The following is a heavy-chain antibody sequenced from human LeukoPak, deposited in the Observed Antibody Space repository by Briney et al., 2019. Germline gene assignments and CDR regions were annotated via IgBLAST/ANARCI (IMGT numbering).Heavy chain of an antibody. V-gene: IGHV3-23*01. D-gene: IGHD3-10*01. Sequence: GGSLRLSCAAPGFTFSSYAMSWVRQAPGKGLEWVSAISGSGGSTYYADSVKGRFTISRDNSKNTLYLQMNSLRAEDTAVYYCAKGLWFGDPQRYLDYWGQGTLVTVSS. CDR1: GFTFSSYA. CDR2: ISGSGGST. CDR3: AKGLWFGDPQRYLDY. J-gene: IGHJ4*02.